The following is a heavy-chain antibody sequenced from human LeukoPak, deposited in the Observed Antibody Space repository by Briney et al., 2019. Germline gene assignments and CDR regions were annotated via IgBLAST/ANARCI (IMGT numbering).Heavy chain of an antibody. CDR2: IASETYGGTA. CDR1: GFTFGDYA. V-gene: IGHV3-49*04. CDR3: TRDQTPYY. J-gene: IGHJ4*02. Sequence: PGGSLRLSCTASGFTFGDYAMTWVRQAPGKGPEWVGFIASETYGGTAEYAASVKGRFTISRHDSKSIAYLQMNSLKTEDTAVYYCTRDQTPYYWGQGTLVTVSS.